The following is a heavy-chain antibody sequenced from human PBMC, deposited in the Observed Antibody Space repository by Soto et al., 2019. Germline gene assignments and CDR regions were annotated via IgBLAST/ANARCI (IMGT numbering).Heavy chain of an antibody. J-gene: IGHJ3*02. CDR3: ARRVWKNSDAFDI. Sequence: QVQLVQSGGEVKKPGASVKVSCKASGYTFTTYGITWVRQAPGQGLEWMGWISAYNGNANYAQKLQGRVSMTTDTSTSTAYMELRSLRSDDTAMYYCARRVWKNSDAFDIWGQGTMVTVSS. CDR1: GYTFTTYG. CDR2: ISAYNGNA. D-gene: IGHD3-16*01. V-gene: IGHV1-18*04.